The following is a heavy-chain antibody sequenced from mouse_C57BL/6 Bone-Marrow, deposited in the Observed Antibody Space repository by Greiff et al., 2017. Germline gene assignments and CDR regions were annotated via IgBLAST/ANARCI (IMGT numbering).Heavy chain of an antibody. D-gene: IGHD1-1*01. CDR2: IYPGSGST. V-gene: IGHV1-55*01. CDR3: ARGYYGSSQAY. Sequence: QVQLKQPGAELVKPGASVKMSCKASGYTFTSYWITWVKQRPGQGLEWIGDIYPGSGSTNYNEKFKSKATLTVDTSSSTAYMQLSSLTSEDSAVYYCARGYYGSSQAYWGQGTLVTVSA. CDR1: GYTFTSYW. J-gene: IGHJ3*01.